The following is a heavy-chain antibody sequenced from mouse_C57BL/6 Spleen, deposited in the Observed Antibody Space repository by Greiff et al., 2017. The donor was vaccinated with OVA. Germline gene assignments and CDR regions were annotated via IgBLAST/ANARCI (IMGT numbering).Heavy chain of an antibody. CDR3: ARGPDYYGSAWFAY. V-gene: IGHV1-64*01. CDR1: GGAGTSYG. Sequence: VQLQQPGAELVKPGASVKLSGKDWGGAGTSYGMHWVTQSPIHSVECTSLHHPNSASTNYNEKFKSKATLTVDKSSSTAYMQLSSLTSEDSAVYYCARGPDYYGSAWFAYWGQGTLVTVSA. CDR2: HHPNSAST. D-gene: IGHD1-1*01. J-gene: IGHJ3*01.